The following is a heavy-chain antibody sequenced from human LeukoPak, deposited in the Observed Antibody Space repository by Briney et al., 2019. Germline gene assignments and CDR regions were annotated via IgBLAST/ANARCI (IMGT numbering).Heavy chain of an antibody. V-gene: IGHV3-53*01. Sequence: GGSLRLSCTASEFTVSRNYMLWVRQAPGKGLEWVSLIFSNGDTHYADSVQGRFTISRDTSKNTVSLQMNSLRVEDTAMYYCTRDQMNYWGQGTLVTVSS. CDR3: TRDQMNY. D-gene: IGHD5-24*01. CDR1: EFTVSRNY. CDR2: IFSNGDT. J-gene: IGHJ4*02.